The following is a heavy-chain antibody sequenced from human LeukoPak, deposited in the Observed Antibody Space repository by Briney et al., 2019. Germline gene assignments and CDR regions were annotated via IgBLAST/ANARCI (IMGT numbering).Heavy chain of an antibody. V-gene: IGHV3-23*01. D-gene: IGHD3-22*01. CDR3: AKECGRHYDDRAFDI. CDR2: VSGTGGST. J-gene: IGHJ3*02. CDR1: GFTFSSYA. Sequence: GGSLRLSCAASGFTFSSYAMNWVRQSPERGLEWVSAVSGTGGSTSYADSLKGRFTISRDNSENTLYLQMSRLTGEDTAVYYCAKECGRHYDDRAFDIWGQGTMVTVSS.